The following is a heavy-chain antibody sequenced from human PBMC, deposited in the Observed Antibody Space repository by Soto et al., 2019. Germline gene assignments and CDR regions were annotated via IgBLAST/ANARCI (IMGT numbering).Heavy chain of an antibody. CDR2: IFWDDDK. Sequence: QITLKESGPTLVSPTQTLTLTCTFSGFSLSTSGVGVGWIRQSPGKALAWLALIFWDDDKRYSPSLKSRLSITKGTSKNQVVLTMTKMDPEDAGTYYCTNHGYYSYGMDVWGQGTTVTVSS. J-gene: IGHJ6*02. CDR1: GFSLSTSGVG. V-gene: IGHV2-5*02. CDR3: TNHGYYSYGMDV.